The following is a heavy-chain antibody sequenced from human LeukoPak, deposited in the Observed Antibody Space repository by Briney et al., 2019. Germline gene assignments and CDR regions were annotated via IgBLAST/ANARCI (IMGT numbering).Heavy chain of an antibody. CDR1: GGSFSGYY. CDR2: INHSGST. D-gene: IGHD4-17*01. V-gene: IGHV4-34*01. CDR3: ARGRILDYGDYKYYFDY. J-gene: IGHJ4*02. Sequence: PSETLSLTCAVSGGSFSGYYCSWIRQPPRTGLEWMGEINHSGSTNSNPSLKSRVTISVDTSKNQFSLKLSSVTAADTAVYYCARGRILDYGDYKYYFDYWGQGTLVTVSS.